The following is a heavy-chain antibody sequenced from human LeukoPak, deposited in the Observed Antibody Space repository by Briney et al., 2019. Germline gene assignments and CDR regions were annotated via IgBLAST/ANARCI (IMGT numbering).Heavy chain of an antibody. Sequence: SVKVSCKASGGTFSSYAISWVRQAPGQGLEWMGGIIPIFGTANYAQKFQGRVTMTTDTSTSTAYMELRSLRSDDTAVYYCARDLPYSSSWESIDYWGQGTLVTVSS. CDR1: GGTFSSYA. V-gene: IGHV1-69*05. D-gene: IGHD6-13*01. J-gene: IGHJ4*02. CDR3: ARDLPYSSSWESIDY. CDR2: IIPIFGTA.